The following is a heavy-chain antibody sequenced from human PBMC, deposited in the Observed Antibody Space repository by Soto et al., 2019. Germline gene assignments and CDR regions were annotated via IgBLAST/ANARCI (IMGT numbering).Heavy chain of an antibody. CDR1: GFTFSSYG. CDR2: ISYDGSNK. J-gene: IGHJ3*02. CDR3: AKDLIDGYCSGGSCDHDAFDI. D-gene: IGHD2-15*01. V-gene: IGHV3-30*18. Sequence: GSLRLSCAASGFTFSSYGMHWVRQAPGKGLEWVAVISYDGSNKYYADSVKGRFTISRDNSKNTLYLQMNSLRAEDTAVYYCAKDLIDGYCSGGSCDHDAFDIWGQGTMVTVSS.